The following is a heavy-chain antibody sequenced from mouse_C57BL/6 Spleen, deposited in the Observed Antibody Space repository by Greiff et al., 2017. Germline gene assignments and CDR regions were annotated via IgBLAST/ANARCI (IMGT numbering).Heavy chain of an antibody. J-gene: IGHJ2*01. V-gene: IGHV14-2*01. D-gene: IGHD2-10*02. CDR2: IDPEDGET. Sequence: EVQLQQSGAELVKPGASVKLSCTASGFTFKDYYMHWVKQRTGQGLEWIGRIDPEDGETNYAPKFQGKATMTADTSSNTAYLQLSSLTSEDSAVYYCARALYGKGFGCWGQGTTVTVAS. CDR1: GFTFKDYY. CDR3: ARALYGKGFGC.